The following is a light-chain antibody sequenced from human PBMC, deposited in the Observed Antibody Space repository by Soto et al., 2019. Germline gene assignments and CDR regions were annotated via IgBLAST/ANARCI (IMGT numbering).Light chain of an antibody. J-gene: IGKJ1*01. CDR2: GAS. Sequence: EIVLTQSPGILSFSLGERATLSCRVCESISSTSLAWYQQKPGQAPRLLIYGASTRATGVPDRFSGSESGTDFTLSISRLEPDDFAVYYCQQYGSSGTFGQGTKVDIK. V-gene: IGKV3-20*01. CDR1: ESISSTS. CDR3: QQYGSSGT.